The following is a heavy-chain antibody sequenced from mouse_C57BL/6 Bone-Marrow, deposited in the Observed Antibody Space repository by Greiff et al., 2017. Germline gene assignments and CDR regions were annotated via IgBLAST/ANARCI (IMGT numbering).Heavy chain of an antibody. V-gene: IGHV1-82*01. CDR3: ARRGRRRYFDV. Sequence: QVQLQQSGPELVKPGASVKISCKASGYAFSSSWMNWVKQRPGKGLEWIGRIYPGDGDTNYNGKFKGKATLTADKSSSTAYMQLSSLTSEDSAVYFCARRGRRRYFDVWGTGTTVTVSS. CDR2: IYPGDGDT. CDR1: GYAFSSSW. J-gene: IGHJ1*03.